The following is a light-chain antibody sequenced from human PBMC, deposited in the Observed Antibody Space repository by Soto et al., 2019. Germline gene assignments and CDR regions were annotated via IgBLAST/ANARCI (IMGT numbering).Light chain of an antibody. CDR3: QQHSHWPPWT. Sequence: PGGRATLSCRASENVRTFVDWYQQKPGQAPRLLIYGASNRATGIPARFSGSGSGTDFTLTISDLEPEDFAVYYCQQHSHWPPWTFGQGTKVDI. CDR2: GAS. J-gene: IGKJ1*01. CDR1: ENVRTF. V-gene: IGKV3-11*01.